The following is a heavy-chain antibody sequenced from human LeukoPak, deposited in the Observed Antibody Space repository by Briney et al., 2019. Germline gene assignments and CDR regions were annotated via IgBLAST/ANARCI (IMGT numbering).Heavy chain of an antibody. V-gene: IGHV3-23*01. CDR1: GFSLANVW. CDR3: AKEPGQSGQQLARGGFDY. Sequence: GGSLRLSCAASGFSLANVWLHWIRQAPGKGLEWVSAISGSGGSTYYADSVKGRFTISRDNSKNTLYLQMNSLRAEDTAVYYCAKEPGQSGQQLARGGFDYWGQGTLVTVSS. J-gene: IGHJ4*02. CDR2: ISGSGGST. D-gene: IGHD6-13*01.